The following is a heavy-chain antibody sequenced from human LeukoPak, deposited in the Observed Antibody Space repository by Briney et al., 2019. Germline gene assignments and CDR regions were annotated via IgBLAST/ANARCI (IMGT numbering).Heavy chain of an antibody. J-gene: IGHJ5*02. V-gene: IGHV4-30-4*08. Sequence: SETLSLTCTVSGGSISSGGYYWSWIRQPPGKGLEWIGYIYYSGSTYYNPSLKSRVTISVDTSKNQFSLKLSSVTAADTAVYYCASTISTSPGWFDPWGQGTLVTVS. CDR1: GGSISSGGYY. D-gene: IGHD3-3*01. CDR2: IYYSGST. CDR3: ASTISTSPGWFDP.